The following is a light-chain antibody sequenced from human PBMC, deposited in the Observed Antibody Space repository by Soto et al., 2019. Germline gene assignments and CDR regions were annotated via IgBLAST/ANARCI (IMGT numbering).Light chain of an antibody. J-gene: IGKJ5*01. CDR2: AAS. CDR3: QQSGSFPIT. CDR1: QNISTW. Sequence: DIQMTQSPSSVSASVGGRVTITCRASQNISTWLAWYQQKPGTAPTLLIYAASSLKSGVPSRFSGSGSGTDFTLTITSLQPEDFATYHCQQSGSFPITFGQGTRLEIK. V-gene: IGKV1-12*01.